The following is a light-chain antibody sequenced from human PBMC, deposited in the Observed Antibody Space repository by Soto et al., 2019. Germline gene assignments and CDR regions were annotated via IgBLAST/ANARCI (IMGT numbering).Light chain of an antibody. J-gene: IGKJ2*01. CDR1: QSVSSN. CDR3: QQYNNWPYT. Sequence: EIVMRQSPATLSVSPGERATLSCRASQSVSSNLAWYQQKPGQAPRLLIYGASTRATGLPARFSGSGSGTEFTLTINSLQSEDYAVYFCQQYNNWPYTFGQGTKVDIK. CDR2: GAS. V-gene: IGKV3-15*01.